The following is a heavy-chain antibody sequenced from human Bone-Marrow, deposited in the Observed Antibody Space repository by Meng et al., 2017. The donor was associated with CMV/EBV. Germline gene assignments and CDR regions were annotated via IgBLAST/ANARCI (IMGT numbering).Heavy chain of an antibody. CDR3: ARRYNWNHQGWFDP. V-gene: IGHV5-51*01. Sequence: KVSCKGSGYSFTSYWIGWVRQMPGKGLEWMGIIYPGDSDTRYSPSFQGQVTISADKSISTAYLQWSSLKASDTAMYYCARRYNWNHQGWFDPWGQGTLVTVSS. D-gene: IGHD1-14*01. CDR2: IYPGDSDT. J-gene: IGHJ5*02. CDR1: GYSFTSYW.